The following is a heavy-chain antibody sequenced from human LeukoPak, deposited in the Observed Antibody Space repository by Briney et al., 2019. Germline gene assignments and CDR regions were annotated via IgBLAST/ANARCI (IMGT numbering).Heavy chain of an antibody. V-gene: IGHV3-23*01. Sequence: GGSLRLSCAASGFTFSSYAMSWVRQAPGKGLEWVSAICGSGGSTYYADSVKGRFTISRDNSKNTLYLQMNSLRAEDTAVYYCAKDQYSSGWREFDYWGQGTLVTVSS. CDR1: GFTFSSYA. CDR2: ICGSGGST. CDR3: AKDQYSSGWREFDY. J-gene: IGHJ4*02. D-gene: IGHD6-19*01.